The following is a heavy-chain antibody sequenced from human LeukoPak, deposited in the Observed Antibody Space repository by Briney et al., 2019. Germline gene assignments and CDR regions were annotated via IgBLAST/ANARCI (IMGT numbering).Heavy chain of an antibody. D-gene: IGHD1-26*01. CDR2: ISYDGSNK. CDR3: AKDMGGSSGWGMDV. J-gene: IGHJ6*02. CDR1: RLTFSSYG. V-gene: IGHV3-30*18. Sequence: GRSLRRSCAAARLTFSSYGMLWVGQAPVKGMEWVAVISYDGSNKYYADSVKGRFTISRDNSKNTLYLQMNSLRAEDTAVYYCAKDMGGSSGWGMDVWGQGTTVTVSS.